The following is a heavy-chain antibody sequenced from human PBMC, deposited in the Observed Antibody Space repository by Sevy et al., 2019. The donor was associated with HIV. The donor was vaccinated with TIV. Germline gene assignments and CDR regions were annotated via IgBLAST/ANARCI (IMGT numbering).Heavy chain of an antibody. D-gene: IGHD4-17*01. CDR3: AKGDEPAADYADYVPNAFDI. CDR2: ISGPGALT. CDR1: EFTFRSYA. J-gene: IGHJ3*02. Sequence: GGSLRLSCAVSEFTFRSYARSWVRQAPGKGLEWVSSISGPGALTYYAESVKGRFTISRDNSKNTLFLQMNSLRAEDTALYYCAKGDEPAADYADYVPNAFDIWGQGTMVTVSS. V-gene: IGHV3-23*01.